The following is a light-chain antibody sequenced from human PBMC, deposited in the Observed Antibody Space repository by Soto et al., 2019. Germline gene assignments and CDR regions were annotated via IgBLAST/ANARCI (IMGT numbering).Light chain of an antibody. CDR2: GAS. CDR1: QGISSY. J-gene: IGKJ4*02. CDR3: QQLNSYPIT. V-gene: IGKV1-9*01. Sequence: IQLTQSPSSLSASVGDRVTITCRASQGISSYLAWYQQKPGETPKVLIYGASTLQSGVPSRFSGSGSGTDFTLTISSLQPEDFATYYCQQLNSYPITCGGGTKVEIK.